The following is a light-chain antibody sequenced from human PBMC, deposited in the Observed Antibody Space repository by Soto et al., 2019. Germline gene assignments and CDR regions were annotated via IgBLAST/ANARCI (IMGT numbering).Light chain of an antibody. V-gene: IGKV3-20*01. CDR3: QQYGSSPWT. Sequence: EIVMTQSPATLSVSPGGRATLSCRASQSISDTLAWYQQKPGQAPRPLIYGASSRATGIPDRFSGSGSGTDFTLTISRLEPEDFAVYYCQQYGSSPWTFGQGTKVDIK. CDR1: QSISDT. CDR2: GAS. J-gene: IGKJ1*01.